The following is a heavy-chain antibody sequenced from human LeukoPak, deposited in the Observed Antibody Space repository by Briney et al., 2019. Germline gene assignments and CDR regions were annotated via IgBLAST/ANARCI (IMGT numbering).Heavy chain of an antibody. D-gene: IGHD5/OR15-5a*01. CDR3: ARQGPVSGQFFYGMDV. Sequence: GESLKISCEGSGYSFTSYWIGWVRQMPGKGLEWMGIIYPSDSDTRYSPSFQGQVTISADKSINTAYLQWSSLKASDTAMYYCARQGPVSGQFFYGMDVWGQGTTVTVSS. V-gene: IGHV5-51*01. J-gene: IGHJ6*02. CDR1: GYSFTSYW. CDR2: IYPSDSDT.